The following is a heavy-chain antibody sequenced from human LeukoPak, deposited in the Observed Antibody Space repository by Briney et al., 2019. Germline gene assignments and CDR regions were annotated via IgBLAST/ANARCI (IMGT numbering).Heavy chain of an antibody. Sequence: GESLEISCNDSGYIFSSHWFAWVRQMPGKGLELMGNSYPGDYESRYSPSFQGQVTISSDKSISTAYLQWSSLKASDTAMYYCARRYSSSWFFDSWGPGALVTVSS. CDR1: GYIFSSHW. D-gene: IGHD6-13*01. V-gene: IGHV5-51*01. CDR2: SYPGDYES. J-gene: IGHJ4*02. CDR3: ARRYSSSWFFDS.